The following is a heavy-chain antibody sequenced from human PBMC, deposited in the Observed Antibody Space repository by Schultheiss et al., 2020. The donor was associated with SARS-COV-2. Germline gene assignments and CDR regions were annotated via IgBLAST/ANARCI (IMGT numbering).Heavy chain of an antibody. Sequence: SQTLSLTCTVSGGSISSGGYYWSWIRQHPGKGLEWIGYIYYSGSTYYNPSLKSRVTISVDTSKNQFSLKLSSVTAADTAVYHCARLAYYDFWSGYPLDYWGQGTLVTVSS. CDR1: GGSISSGGYY. D-gene: IGHD3-3*01. CDR3: ARLAYYDFWSGYPLDY. V-gene: IGHV4-31*03. J-gene: IGHJ4*02. CDR2: IYYSGST.